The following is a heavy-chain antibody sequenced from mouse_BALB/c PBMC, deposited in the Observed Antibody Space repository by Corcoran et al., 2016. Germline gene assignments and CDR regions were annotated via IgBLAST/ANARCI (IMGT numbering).Heavy chain of an antibody. CDR3: AKAYYRYDRFAY. D-gene: IGHD2-14*01. V-gene: IGHV9-3-1*01. Sequence: QIKLVQSGTELKKPGETVKISCKDSGYTFTNYGMNWVKQAPGKGLKWMGWINTYTGEPTYADDFKGRFAFSLETSASTAYLQINNLKNEDTATYFWAKAYYRYDRFAYWGQGTLVTVSA. CDR1: GYTFTNYG. CDR2: INTYTGEP. J-gene: IGHJ3*01.